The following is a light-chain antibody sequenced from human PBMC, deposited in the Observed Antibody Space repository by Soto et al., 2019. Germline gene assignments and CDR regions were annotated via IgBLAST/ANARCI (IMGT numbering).Light chain of an antibody. Sequence: QSALTQPPSASGSPGQSVTISCTGTSGDVGGYKYVSWYQQHPGKAPKLIISEVSKRPSGVPDRISGSKSGNTASLTVSGLQAEDEAYYYCSSYSGNNNLVFGGGTQLTVL. CDR1: SGDVGGYKY. CDR2: EVS. CDR3: SSYSGNNNLV. V-gene: IGLV2-8*01. J-gene: IGLJ2*01.